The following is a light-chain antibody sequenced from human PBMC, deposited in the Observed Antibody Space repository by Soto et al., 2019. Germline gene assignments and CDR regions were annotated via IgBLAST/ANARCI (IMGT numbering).Light chain of an antibody. Sequence: QSVLTQPPSVSGAPGQRVTISCTGSNSNIGAGYNVHWYLQLPGTAPKLLIYGNSNRPSGVPDRFSGSKSGTSASLAITGLQAEYEADYYCQSYDSSLSGWVFGGGTKITVL. CDR1: NSNIGAGYN. CDR2: GNS. J-gene: IGLJ3*02. CDR3: QSYDSSLSGWV. V-gene: IGLV1-40*01.